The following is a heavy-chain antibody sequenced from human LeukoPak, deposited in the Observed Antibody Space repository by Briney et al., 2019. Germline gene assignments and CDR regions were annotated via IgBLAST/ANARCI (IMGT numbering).Heavy chain of an antibody. Sequence: SVKVSCKASGGTFSSYAISWVRQAPGQGLEWMGRIIPILGKANNAQKFQGRVTITADKSTSTAYMELSSLRSEDPAVYYCARKDVDGYYGMDVWGQGTTVTVSS. CDR3: ARKDVDGYYGMDV. D-gene: IGHD5-12*01. V-gene: IGHV1-69*04. J-gene: IGHJ6*02. CDR1: GGTFSSYA. CDR2: IIPILGKA.